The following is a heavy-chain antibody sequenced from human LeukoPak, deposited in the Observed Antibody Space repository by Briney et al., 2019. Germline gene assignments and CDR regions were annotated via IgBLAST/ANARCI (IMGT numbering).Heavy chain of an antibody. D-gene: IGHD4-17*01. J-gene: IGHJ4*02. Sequence: GRSLRLSCAASGFTFSSYAMHWVRQAPGKGLEWGAVISYDGSNKYYADSVKGRFTISRDNSKNTLYLQMNSLRAEDTAVYYCARDRPLLLYGDLDYWGQGTLVTVSS. CDR3: ARDRPLLLYGDLDY. CDR2: ISYDGSNK. V-gene: IGHV3-30*04. CDR1: GFTFSSYA.